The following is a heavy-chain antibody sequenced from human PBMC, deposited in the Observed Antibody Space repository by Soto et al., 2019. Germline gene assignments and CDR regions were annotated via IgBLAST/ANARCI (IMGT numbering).Heavy chain of an antibody. CDR3: ARENPSIFGVAPARGWFDP. CDR1: GGSISSYY. D-gene: IGHD3-3*01. J-gene: IGHJ5*02. Sequence: QVQLQESGPGLVKPSETLSLTCTVSGGSISSYYWSWIRQPPGKGLEWIGYIYYSGSTNYNPSLKSRVTISVDTSKNQFSLKLSSVTAADTAVYYCARENPSIFGVAPARGWFDPWGQGTLVTVSS. V-gene: IGHV4-59*01. CDR2: IYYSGST.